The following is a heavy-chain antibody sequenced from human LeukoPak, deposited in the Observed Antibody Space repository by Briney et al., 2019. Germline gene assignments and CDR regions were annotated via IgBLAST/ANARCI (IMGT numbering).Heavy chain of an antibody. CDR3: ARQPHAFDNWFDS. CDR2: IHYSGIT. CDR1: DGSISSGSYY. D-gene: IGHD3-10*01. J-gene: IGHJ5*01. V-gene: IGHV4-39*01. Sequence: SETLSLTCTVSDGSISSGSYYWGWIRQPPGTGLEWIANIHYSGITYYNPSLKSRVTISVDTSKNQFSLKLTSVTAADTAFYYCARQPHAFDNWFDSWGQGTLVTVSS.